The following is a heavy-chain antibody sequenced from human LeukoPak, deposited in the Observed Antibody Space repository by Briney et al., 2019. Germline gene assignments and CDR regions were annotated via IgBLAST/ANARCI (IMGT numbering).Heavy chain of an antibody. V-gene: IGHV3-23*01. CDR1: GFIFSHYG. Sequence: GSLRLSCAASGFIFSHYGMNWVRQAPGKGLEWVSGITSRSTTYYADSVKGRFTISRDNSKNTLYLQMNSLRAEDTAVYYCAKTLIIVGATAYWGQGTLVTVSS. J-gene: IGHJ4*02. CDR3: AKTLIIVGATAY. D-gene: IGHD1-26*01. CDR2: ITSRSTT.